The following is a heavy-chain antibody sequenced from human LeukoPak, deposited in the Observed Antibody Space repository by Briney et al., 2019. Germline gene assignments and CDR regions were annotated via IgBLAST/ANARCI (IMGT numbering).Heavy chain of an antibody. D-gene: IGHD1-26*01. CDR3: ARSRVGATSSFDY. CDR2: INPNSGGT. V-gene: IGHV1-2*06. CDR1: GYTFTGYY. Sequence: ASVKVSCKASGYTFTGYYMHWVRQAPGHGLEWMGRINPNSGGTNYAQKFQGRVTMTRDTSISTAYMELSRLRSDDTAVYYCARSRVGATSSFDYWGQGTLVTVSS. J-gene: IGHJ4*02.